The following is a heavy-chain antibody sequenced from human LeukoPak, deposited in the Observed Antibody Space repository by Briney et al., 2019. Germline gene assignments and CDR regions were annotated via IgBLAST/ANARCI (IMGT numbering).Heavy chain of an antibody. CDR3: ARDGQQLAPYAMDV. V-gene: IGHV3-33*01. CDR1: GFRFGSHA. CDR2: IWYDGSNK. D-gene: IGHD6-13*01. J-gene: IGHJ6*02. Sequence: SGGSLRLSCAGSGFRFGSHAVHWVRQAPGKGLQWLAQIWYDGSNKYYVDSVKGRFTTSRDNSKNTVYLQMNSLRAEDTAVSFCARDGQQLAPYAMDVWGQGTTVTVSS.